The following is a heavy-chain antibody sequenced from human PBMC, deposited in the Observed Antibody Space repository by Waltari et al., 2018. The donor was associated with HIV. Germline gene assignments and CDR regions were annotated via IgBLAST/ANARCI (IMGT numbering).Heavy chain of an antibody. V-gene: IGHV3-23*01. J-gene: IGHJ5*01. Sequence: QLLESGGGLVQPGGSLRLSCAASGFTFSSYSITWVRQAPGKGLEWVSVISSRDTTTYYADSVKGRFTISRDNSKNTLYLQMNSMRAEDTAVYYCAKAGVFLLRGVPPDSWGQGTLVTVSS. CDR2: ISSRDTTT. D-gene: IGHD3-10*01. CDR3: AKAGVFLLRGVPPDS. CDR1: GFTFSSYS.